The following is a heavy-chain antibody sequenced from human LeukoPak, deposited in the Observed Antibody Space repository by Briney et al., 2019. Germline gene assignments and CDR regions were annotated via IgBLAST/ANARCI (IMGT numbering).Heavy chain of an antibody. V-gene: IGHV4-34*01. Sequence: SETLSLTCAVYGGPFRDHYWNWIRLSPVKGLEWIGEISHSGSTNYNPSLKSRVTISVDTSENQFSLNLNSVTAADTAVYYCARGLGLSVISTVSTFDYWGQGTLVTVSS. D-gene: IGHD4-17*01. CDR2: ISHSGST. CDR3: ARGLGLSVISTVSTFDY. CDR1: GGPFRDHY. J-gene: IGHJ4*02.